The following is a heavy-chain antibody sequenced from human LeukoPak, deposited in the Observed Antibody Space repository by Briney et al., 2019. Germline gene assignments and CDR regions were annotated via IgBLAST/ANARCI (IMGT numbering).Heavy chain of an antibody. CDR3: VRERNWFGELS. D-gene: IGHD3-10*01. J-gene: IGHJ5*02. CDR2: IYHSGST. Sequence: SETLSLTCTVSGGSISSGSYYWGWIRQPPGKGLEWIGSIYHSGSTYYNPSLKSRVTISVDMSKNQFSLKLSSVTAADTAVYYCVRERNWFGELSWGQGTLVTVSP. CDR1: GGSISSGSYY. V-gene: IGHV4-39*07.